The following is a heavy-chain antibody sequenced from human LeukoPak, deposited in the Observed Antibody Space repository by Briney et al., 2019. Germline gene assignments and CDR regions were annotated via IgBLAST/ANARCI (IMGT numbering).Heavy chain of an antibody. CDR3: ARDLWFGEGFDP. CDR1: GGSISSSSYY. J-gene: IGHJ5*02. Sequence: SETLSLTCTVSGGSISSSSYYWGWIRQPPGKGLEWIGSIYYSGSTYYNPSLKSRVTISVDTSKKQFSLKLSPVTAADTAVYYCARDLWFGEGFDPWGQGTLVIVSS. D-gene: IGHD3-10*01. V-gene: IGHV4-39*07. CDR2: IYYSGST.